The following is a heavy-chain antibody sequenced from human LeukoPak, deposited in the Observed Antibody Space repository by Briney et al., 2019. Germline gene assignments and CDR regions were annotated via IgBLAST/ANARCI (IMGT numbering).Heavy chain of an antibody. V-gene: IGHV3-48*01. J-gene: IGHJ3*02. D-gene: IGHD3-16*01. Sequence: GGSLRLSCAASGFTFSTYGMNWVRQAPGKGLQWVSYISSSSSTIYYADSVKGRFTISRDNSKNTLYLQMNSLRAEDTAVYYCARGKFPWGAFDIWGQGTMVTVSS. CDR1: GFTFSTYG. CDR3: ARGKFPWGAFDI. CDR2: ISSSSSTI.